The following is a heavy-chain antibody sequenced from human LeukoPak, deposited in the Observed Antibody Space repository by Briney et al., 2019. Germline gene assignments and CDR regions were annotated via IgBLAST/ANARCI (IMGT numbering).Heavy chain of an antibody. Sequence: SETLYLTCTVSGGSISSGSYYWSWIRQPAGKGLEWIGRIYTSGSTNYNPSLKSRVTISVDTSKNQFSLKLSSVTAADTAVYYCARENSSNYYYYYMDVWGKGTTVTISS. CDR2: IYTSGST. D-gene: IGHD6-13*01. CDR3: ARENSSNYYYYYMDV. CDR1: GGSISSGSYY. V-gene: IGHV4-61*02. J-gene: IGHJ6*03.